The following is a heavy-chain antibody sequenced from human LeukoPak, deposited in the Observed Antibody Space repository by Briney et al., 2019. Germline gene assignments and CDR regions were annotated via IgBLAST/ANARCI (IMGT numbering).Heavy chain of an antibody. Sequence: SETLSLTCAVYGGSFSGYYWSWIRQPPGKGLEWIGEIYHSGSTDYNPSLKSRVTISVDKSKNQFSLKLSSVTAADTAVYYCARDSRSCSGGSCYDGDYYYYGMDVWGQGTTVTVSS. CDR3: ARDSRSCSGGSCYDGDYYYYGMDV. CDR2: IYHSGST. CDR1: GGSFSGYY. D-gene: IGHD2-15*01. J-gene: IGHJ6*02. V-gene: IGHV4-34*01.